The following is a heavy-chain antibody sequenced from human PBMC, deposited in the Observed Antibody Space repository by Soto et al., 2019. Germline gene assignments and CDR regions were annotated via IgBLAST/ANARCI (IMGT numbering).Heavy chain of an antibody. D-gene: IGHD4-17*01. CDR2: ISGSGGST. V-gene: IGHV3-23*01. J-gene: IGHJ6*02. CDR3: AREGEMTTHYYGMDV. Sequence: GGSLRLSCAASGFTFSSYAVSWVRQAPGKGLEWVSAISGSGGSTYYADSVKGRFTISRDNSKNTLYLQMNSLRAEDTAVYYCAREGEMTTHYYGMDVWGQGTTVTVSS. CDR1: GFTFSSYA.